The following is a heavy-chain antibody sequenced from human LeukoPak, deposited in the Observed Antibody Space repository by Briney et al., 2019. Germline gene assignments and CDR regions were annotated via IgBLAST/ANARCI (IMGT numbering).Heavy chain of an antibody. CDR2: IYTSGST. J-gene: IGHJ4*02. CDR1: GGSISSYY. V-gene: IGHV4-4*07. Sequence: PLETLSLTCTVSGGSISSYYWGWIRQPAGKGLEWIGRIYTSGSTNYNASLKSRVSMSVDTSKNQFSLKLSPVTAADTAVFYCARENSGSYREFDYWGQGTLVTVSS. D-gene: IGHD1-26*01. CDR3: ARENSGSYREFDY.